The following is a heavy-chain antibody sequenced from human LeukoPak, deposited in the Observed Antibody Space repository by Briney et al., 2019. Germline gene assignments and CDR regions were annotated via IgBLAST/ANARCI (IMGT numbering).Heavy chain of an antibody. CDR2: INPNSGGT. V-gene: IGHV1-2*02. J-gene: IGHJ4*02. D-gene: IGHD3-22*01. CDR3: ASGDYDSSGYAFWY. CDR1: GYTFTGYY. Sequence: VASVKVSCKASGYTFTGYYMHWVRQAPGQGLEWMGWINPNSGGTNYAQKFQGRVTMTRDTSISTAYMELSRLRSDDTAVYYCASGDYDSSGYAFWYWGQGTLVTVSS.